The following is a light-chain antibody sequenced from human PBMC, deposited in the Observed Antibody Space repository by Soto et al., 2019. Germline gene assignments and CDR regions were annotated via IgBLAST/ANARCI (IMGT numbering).Light chain of an antibody. CDR3: SSYTTRNTVV. Sequence: QSALTQPASVSGSPGQSITISCTGTSSDVGGYNYVSWYQQHPGKAPKLMIHDVSNRPSGVSNRFSGSKSGNTASLTISGLQAEDEADYYCSSYTTRNTVVFGGGTK. V-gene: IGLV2-14*01. CDR1: SSDVGGYNY. CDR2: DVS. J-gene: IGLJ2*01.